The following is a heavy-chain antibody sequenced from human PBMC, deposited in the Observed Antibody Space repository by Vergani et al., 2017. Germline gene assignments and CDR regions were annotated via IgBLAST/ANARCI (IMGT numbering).Heavy chain of an antibody. Sequence: EVQLLESGGGLVQPGGSLRLSCAASGFTFSNAWMSWVRQDPGKGLEWVGRIKSKTDGGTTDYAAPVKGRFTISRDDSKNTLYLQMNSLKTEDTAVYYCTTDTDYGPFDPWGQGTLVTVSS. V-gene: IGHV3-15*01. CDR2: IKSKTDGGTT. D-gene: IGHD4-17*01. CDR1: GFTFSNAW. CDR3: TTDTDYGPFDP. J-gene: IGHJ5*02.